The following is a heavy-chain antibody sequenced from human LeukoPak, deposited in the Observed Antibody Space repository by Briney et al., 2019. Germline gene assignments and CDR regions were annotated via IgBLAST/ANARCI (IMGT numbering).Heavy chain of an antibody. V-gene: IGHV4-39*01. CDR2: IYYSGST. CDR1: GGSISSSSYY. D-gene: IGHD1-26*01. CDR3: ARHGSYYTT. Sequence: PSETLSLTCTVSGGSISSSSYYWGWMRQPPGKGLEWIGSIYYSGSTYYNPSLKSRVTISVDTSKNQFSLKLSSVTAADTAVYYCARHGSYYTTWGQGTLVTVSS. J-gene: IGHJ5*02.